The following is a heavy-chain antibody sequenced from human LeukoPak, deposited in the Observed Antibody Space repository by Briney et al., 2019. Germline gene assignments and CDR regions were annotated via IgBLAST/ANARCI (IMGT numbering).Heavy chain of an antibody. J-gene: IGHJ4*02. CDR1: GGSINNYY. CDR3: ARALYSSRRSFDY. CDR2: TYYTGTT. V-gene: IGHV4-59*01. Sequence: SETLSLTCTVSGGSINNYYWSWIRQPPGKGLEWIGYTYYTGTTNYNPSLKSRVSISLDTSKTQFSLKLSSVTAADTAVYYCARALYSSRRSFDYWGQGTLVTVSS. D-gene: IGHD6-13*01.